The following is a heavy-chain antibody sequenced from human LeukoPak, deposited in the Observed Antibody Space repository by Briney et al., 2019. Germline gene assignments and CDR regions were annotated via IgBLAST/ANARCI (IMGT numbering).Heavy chain of an antibody. Sequence: GASVKVSCKASGYTFTSYGISWVRQAPGQGLEWMGWISAYNGNTNYAQKLQGRVTMTTDTSTSTAYMELRSLRSDDTAVYYCARAGYCSGGSCYTYHFDYWGQGTLVTVSS. CDR1: GYTFTSYG. D-gene: IGHD2-15*01. CDR2: ISAYNGNT. J-gene: IGHJ4*02. CDR3: ARAGYCSGGSCYTYHFDY. V-gene: IGHV1-18*01.